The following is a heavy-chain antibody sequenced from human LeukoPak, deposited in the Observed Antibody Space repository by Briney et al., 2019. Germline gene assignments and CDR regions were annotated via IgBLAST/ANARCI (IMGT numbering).Heavy chain of an antibody. CDR2: IYYSGST. CDR1: GGSISSYY. V-gene: IGHV4-59*08. D-gene: IGHD3-22*01. J-gene: IGHJ4*02. CDR3: ARHYYYDSSGYLRPYFDY. Sequence: PSETLSLTCTVSGGSISSYYWSWIRQPPGKGLEWIGYIYYSGSTTYNPSLKSRVTISVDTPKNQFSLKLSSVTAADTAVYYCARHYYYDSSGYLRPYFDYWGQGTLVTVSS.